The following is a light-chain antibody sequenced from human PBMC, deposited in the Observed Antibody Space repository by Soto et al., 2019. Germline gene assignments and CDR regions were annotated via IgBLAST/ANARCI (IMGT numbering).Light chain of an antibody. CDR3: TSYAGSNPVV. CDR1: SSDLGGYNF. J-gene: IGLJ2*01. Sequence: QSALTQPPSASGSPGQSVTISCTGTSSDLGGYNFVSWYQQHPGKAPKLMIYEVNKRPSGVPDRFSGSKSGNTASLTVSGLQAEDEADYYCTSYAGSNPVVFGGGTKLTVL. CDR2: EVN. V-gene: IGLV2-8*01.